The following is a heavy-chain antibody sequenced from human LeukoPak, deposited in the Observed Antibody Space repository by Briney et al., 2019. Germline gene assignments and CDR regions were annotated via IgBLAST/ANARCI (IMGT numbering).Heavy chain of an antibody. CDR1: GGSISSSSYY. J-gene: IGHJ3*02. D-gene: IGHD3-22*01. CDR2: IYYSGST. V-gene: IGHV4-39*02. CDR3: ARERGAYYYDSSGYHYAGDAFDI. Sequence: SETLSLTCTVSGGSISSSSYYWGWIRQPPGKGLEWIGSIYYSGSTYYNPSLKSRVTISVDTSKNQFSLKLSSVTAADTAVYYCARERGAYYYDSSGYHYAGDAFDIWGQGTMVTVSS.